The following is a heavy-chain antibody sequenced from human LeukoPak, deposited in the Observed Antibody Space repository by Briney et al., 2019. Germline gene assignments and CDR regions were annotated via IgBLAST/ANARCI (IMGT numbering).Heavy chain of an antibody. J-gene: IGHJ4*02. D-gene: IGHD3-22*01. CDR2: ISWNSGSI. V-gene: IGHV3-9*01. CDR1: GFTFDDYA. CDR3: AKGGHSSGIGGTVDY. Sequence: GRSLRLSCAASGFTFDDYAMHWVRQAPGKGLEWVSGISWNSGSIGYADSVKGRFTISRDNAKNSLYLQMNSLRAEDTALYYCAKGGHSSGIGGTVDYWGQGTLVTVSS.